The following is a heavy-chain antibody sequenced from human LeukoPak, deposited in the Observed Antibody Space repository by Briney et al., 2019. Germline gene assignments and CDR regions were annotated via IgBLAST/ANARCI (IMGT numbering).Heavy chain of an antibody. D-gene: IGHD5-12*01. CDR3: ARGVVSIVATSYFDY. J-gene: IGHJ4*02. V-gene: IGHV4-31*03. CDR1: GGSISSGGYY. CDR2: IYYSGST. Sequence: SETLSLTCTVSGGSISSGGYYWSWIRQHPGKGLEWIGYIYYSGSTYYNPSLKSRVTISVDTSKNQFSLKLSSVTAADTAVYYCARGVVSIVATSYFDYWGQGTLVTVSS.